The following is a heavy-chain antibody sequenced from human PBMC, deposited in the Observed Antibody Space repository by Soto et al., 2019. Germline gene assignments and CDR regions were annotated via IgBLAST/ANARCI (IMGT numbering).Heavy chain of an antibody. CDR1: GFTFSNYA. Sequence: QVQLVESGGGVVQPGRSLRLSCAASGFTFSNYAMHWVCQAPGKGLEWVAVISYDGTNKYYADSVKGRFTISRDSSKSMLDLQMTSLRADDTAVYYCARSAITMILEEYYFDYWGQGTLVTVSS. J-gene: IGHJ4*02. CDR2: ISYDGTNK. CDR3: ARSAITMILEEYYFDY. D-gene: IGHD3-22*01. V-gene: IGHV3-30*03.